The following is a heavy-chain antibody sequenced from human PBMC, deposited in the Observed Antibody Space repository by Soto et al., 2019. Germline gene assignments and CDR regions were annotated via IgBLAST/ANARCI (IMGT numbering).Heavy chain of an antibody. CDR2: ISGDGSST. V-gene: IGHV3-74*01. J-gene: IGHJ3*01. D-gene: IGHD1-7*01. Sequence: EVQLVDSVGGLVQPGGSLRLSCAASEFTFRSYWMHWVRQSPGKGLVWVSRISGDGSSTTYADSVRGRFTISRDNAKNTVYLQMDSLRAEDTAVYYCARSLPGTYGAFDLWGQGTMVTVSS. CDR3: ARSLPGTYGAFDL. CDR1: EFTFRSYW.